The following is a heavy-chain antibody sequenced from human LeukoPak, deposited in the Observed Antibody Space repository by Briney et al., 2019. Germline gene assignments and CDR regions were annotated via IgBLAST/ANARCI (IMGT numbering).Heavy chain of an antibody. CDR3: ARAEGIDFPWYFDL. V-gene: IGHV1-69*04. Sequence: ASVKVSCKASGGTFSSYAISWVRQAPGQGLEWMGRIIPILGIANYAQKFQGRVTITADKSTSTAYMELSSLRSEDTAVYYCARAEGIDFPWYFDLWGRGTLVTVSS. CDR2: IIPILGIA. J-gene: IGHJ2*01. CDR1: GGTFSSYA. D-gene: IGHD3-3*01.